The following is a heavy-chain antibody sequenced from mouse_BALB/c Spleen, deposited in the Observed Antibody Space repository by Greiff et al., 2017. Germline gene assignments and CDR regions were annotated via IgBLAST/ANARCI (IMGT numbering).Heavy chain of an antibody. V-gene: IGHV1-54*01. CDR1: GYAFTNYL. Sequence: VKLMESGAELVRPGTSVKVSCKASGYAFTNYLIEWVKQRPGQGLEWIGVINPGSGGTNYNEKFKGKATLTADKSSSTAYMQLSSLTSDDSAVYFCARYGYDGGDYFDYWGQGTTLTVSS. D-gene: IGHD2-2*01. J-gene: IGHJ2*01. CDR2: INPGSGGT. CDR3: ARYGYDGGDYFDY.